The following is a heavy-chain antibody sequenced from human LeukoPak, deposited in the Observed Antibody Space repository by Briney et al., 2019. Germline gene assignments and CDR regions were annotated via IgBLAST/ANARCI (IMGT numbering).Heavy chain of an antibody. Sequence: GGSLRLSCAASGFTFGSYWMHWVRQAPGEGLVWVSRIKSAESSIRYADSVKGRFTISRDNAKNTLYLQMNSLRAEDTAVYYCTRDLDYGGKSNFDYWGQGTLVTVSS. V-gene: IGHV3-74*01. J-gene: IGHJ4*02. CDR1: GFTFGSYW. CDR2: IKSAESSI. CDR3: TRDLDYGGKSNFDY. D-gene: IGHD4-23*01.